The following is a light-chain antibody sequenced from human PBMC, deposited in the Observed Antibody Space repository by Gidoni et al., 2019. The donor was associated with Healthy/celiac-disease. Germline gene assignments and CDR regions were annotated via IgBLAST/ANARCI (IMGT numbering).Light chain of an antibody. CDR3: QQYGSSPWT. J-gene: IGKJ1*01. Sequence: EIVLTQSPGTLSFSPGESATLSCRASQSVSSSYLAWYQQKPGQAHRLLIYGASSRATGIPDRFSGSESGTDFTLTISRLEPEDFAVYYCQQYGSSPWTFGQGTKVEIK. CDR1: QSVSSSY. CDR2: GAS. V-gene: IGKV3-20*01.